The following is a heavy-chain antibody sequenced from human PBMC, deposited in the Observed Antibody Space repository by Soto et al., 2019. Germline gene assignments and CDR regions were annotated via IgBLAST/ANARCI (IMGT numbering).Heavy chain of an antibody. CDR2: VYYSGST. D-gene: IGHD3-10*01. Sequence: SDTLSLTCTVSGGSISIYYWSWIRQPPGKGLELIGYVYYSGSTNYNPSLRSRVNISVDTSKNQLSLKMSSVTAADTAVYYCARDPGSWYFDSWGQGILVTVSS. CDR1: GGSISIYY. CDR3: ARDPGSWYFDS. V-gene: IGHV4-59*01. J-gene: IGHJ4*02.